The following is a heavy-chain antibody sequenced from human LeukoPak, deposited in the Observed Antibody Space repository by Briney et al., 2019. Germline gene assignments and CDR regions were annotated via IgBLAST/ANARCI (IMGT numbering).Heavy chain of an antibody. Sequence: SVKVSCKASGGTFSSYAISWVRQAPGQGLEWMGGIITIFGTANYAQKFQGRVTITADQSTSTAYMELRSLRSEDTAVYYCARVVAAAGKELDYWGQGTLVTVSS. D-gene: IGHD6-13*01. V-gene: IGHV1-69*13. CDR3: ARVVAAAGKELDY. CDR2: IITIFGTA. CDR1: GGTFSSYA. J-gene: IGHJ4*02.